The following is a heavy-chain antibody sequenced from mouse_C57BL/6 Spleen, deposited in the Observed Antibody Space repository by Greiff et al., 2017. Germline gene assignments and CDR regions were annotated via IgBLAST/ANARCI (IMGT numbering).Heavy chain of an antibody. V-gene: IGHV5-9*01. CDR1: GFTFSSYT. D-gene: IGHD1-1*02. Sequence: EVKLLESGGGLVKPGGSLKLSCAASGFTFSSYTMTWVRQTPEQRLEWVATICGGGGSTYYPDSVKGRFTISRDNAKNTLYLQMGSLRSEDTALYCCARHGGYYFDYWGQGTTLTVSS. CDR3: ARHGGYYFDY. CDR2: ICGGGGST. J-gene: IGHJ2*01.